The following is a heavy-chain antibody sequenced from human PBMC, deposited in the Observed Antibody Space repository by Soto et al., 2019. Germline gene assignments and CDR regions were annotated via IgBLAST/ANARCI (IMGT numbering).Heavy chain of an antibody. Sequence: KPSETLSLTCTVSGGSIRSYYWSWIRQPPGKGLEWVGYIYHTGRSNYNPSLKSRLTISLDMSRNQFSLQLTSVTAADTALYYCARVSNEYGGNGAFDYWGLGTLVTVSS. CDR3: ARVSNEYGGNGAFDY. CDR2: IYHTGRS. J-gene: IGHJ4*02. V-gene: IGHV4-59*01. CDR1: GGSIRSYY. D-gene: IGHD4-17*01.